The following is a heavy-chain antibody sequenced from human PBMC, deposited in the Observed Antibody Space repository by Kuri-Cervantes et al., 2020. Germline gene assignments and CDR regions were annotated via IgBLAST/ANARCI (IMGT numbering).Heavy chain of an antibody. J-gene: IGHJ4*02. CDR3: XXXVGWRYYXXXWSIDY. CDR2: IYPGDSDX. V-gene: IGHV5-51*01. CDR1: XXXFTSYW. Sequence: GESLKIXXKGXXXXFTSYWIXGVXQMPGKGLEWMGIIYPGDSDXXYSPSFQGQVTISADKSISXAYLQWSSLKAXDTAMYYCXXXVGWRYYXXXWSIDYWGQGTLVTVSS. D-gene: IGHD3-22*01.